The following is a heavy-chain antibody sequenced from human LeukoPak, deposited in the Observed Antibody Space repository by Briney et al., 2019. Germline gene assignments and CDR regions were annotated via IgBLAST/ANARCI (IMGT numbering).Heavy chain of an antibody. CDR3: ANSYHPSGTQRDY. CDR2: ISYDGSNK. J-gene: IGHJ4*02. D-gene: IGHD2-2*01. V-gene: IGHV3-30*18. Sequence: PGGSLRLSCAASGFTFSSYGMHWVRQAPGKGLEWVAVISYDGSNKYYADSVKGRFTISRDNSKNTLYLQMNSLRAEDTAVYYCANSYHPSGTQRDYWGQGTLVSVSS. CDR1: GFTFSSYG.